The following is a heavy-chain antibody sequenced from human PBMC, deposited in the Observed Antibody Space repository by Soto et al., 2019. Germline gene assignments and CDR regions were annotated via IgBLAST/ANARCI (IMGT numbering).Heavy chain of an antibody. Sequence: PSETLSLTCTVSGGSISSSSYYWGWIRQPPGKGLEWIGSIYYSGSTYYNPSLKSRVTISVDTSKNQFSLKLSSVTAADTAVYYCARRRDSSGYYYSSDYFDYWGQGTLVTVSS. CDR2: IYYSGST. CDR1: GGSISSSSYY. J-gene: IGHJ4*02. CDR3: ARRRDSSGYYYSSDYFDY. V-gene: IGHV4-39*01. D-gene: IGHD3-22*01.